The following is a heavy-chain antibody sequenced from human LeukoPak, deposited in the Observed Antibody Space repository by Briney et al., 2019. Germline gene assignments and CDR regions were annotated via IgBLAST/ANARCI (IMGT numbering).Heavy chain of an antibody. CDR3: ARLGYCSGGSCSDY. V-gene: IGHV4-34*01. J-gene: IGHJ4*02. CDR2: INHSGST. D-gene: IGHD2-15*01. CDR1: GGSFSGYY. Sequence: PSETLSLTCAVYGGSFSGYYWSWIRQPPGKGLEWIGEINHSGSTNYNPSLKSRVTISVDTSKNQFSLKLSSVTAADTAVYYCARLGYCSGGSCSDYWGQGTLVTVSS.